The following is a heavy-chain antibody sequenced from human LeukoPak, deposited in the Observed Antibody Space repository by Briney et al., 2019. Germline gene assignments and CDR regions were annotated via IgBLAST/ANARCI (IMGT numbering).Heavy chain of an antibody. CDR2: IKSKTDGGTT. V-gene: IGHV3-15*01. CDR1: GFTFSNAW. J-gene: IGHJ4*02. D-gene: IGHD3-16*01. Sequence: GGSLRLSCAASGFTFSNAWMSWVRQAPGKGLEWVGRIKSKTDGGTTDYAAPVKGRFTISRDDSKNTLYLQMNSLKTEDTAVYYCTTDNLSGEPPSASDYWGQGTLVTVSS. CDR3: TTDNLSGEPPSASDY.